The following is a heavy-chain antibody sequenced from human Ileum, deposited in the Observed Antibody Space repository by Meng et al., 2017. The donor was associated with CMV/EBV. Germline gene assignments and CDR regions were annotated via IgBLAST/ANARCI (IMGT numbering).Heavy chain of an antibody. Sequence: GRFTISRDNSNNTLSLQMNSLRPGDTAIYYCAKDQGVGGAWGQGTLVTVSS. V-gene: IGHV3-23*01. CDR3: AKDQGVGGA. J-gene: IGHJ5*02. D-gene: IGHD4-23*01.